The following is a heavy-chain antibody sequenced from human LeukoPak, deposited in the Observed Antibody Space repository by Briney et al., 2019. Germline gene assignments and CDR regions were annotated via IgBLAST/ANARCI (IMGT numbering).Heavy chain of an antibody. D-gene: IGHD3-10*01. Sequence: SVKVSCKASGGTFSSYAISWVRQAPGQGLEWMGRIIPIFGTTNYAQKFQGRVTITTDESTSTAYIELSSLRSEDTAVYYCATALDLWFGELFYMDVWGKGTTVTASS. V-gene: IGHV1-69*05. CDR2: IIPIFGTT. CDR1: GGTFSSYA. J-gene: IGHJ6*03. CDR3: ATALDLWFGELFYMDV.